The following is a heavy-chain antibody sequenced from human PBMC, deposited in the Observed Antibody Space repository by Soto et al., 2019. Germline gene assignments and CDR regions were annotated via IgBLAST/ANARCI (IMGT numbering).Heavy chain of an antibody. V-gene: IGHV3-23*01. Sequence: GGSLRLSCAASGFTFSSYAMSWVRQAPGKGLEWVSGISGDGGSTYYADSVKGRFTISRDNSKNTLYLQMNSLRAEDTAVYYCAKDRLQQRPYYFDYWGQGTLVTVSS. J-gene: IGHJ4*02. CDR3: AKDRLQQRPYYFDY. D-gene: IGHD4-4*01. CDR1: GFTFSSYA. CDR2: ISGDGGST.